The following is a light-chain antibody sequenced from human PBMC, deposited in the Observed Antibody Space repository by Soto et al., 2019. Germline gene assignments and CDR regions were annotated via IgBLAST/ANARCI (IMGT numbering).Light chain of an antibody. CDR2: GNS. J-gene: IGLJ2*01. V-gene: IGLV1-40*01. Sequence: QSVLTQPPSVSGAPGQRVTISCTGSSSNIVAGYDVHWYQQLPGTAPKLLIYGNSNRPSGVPDRFSGSKSGTSASLAITGLQAEDEDDYSCQSYDRSLSGTVVFGGGTKLTVL. CDR3: QSYDRSLSGTVV. CDR1: SSNIVAGYD.